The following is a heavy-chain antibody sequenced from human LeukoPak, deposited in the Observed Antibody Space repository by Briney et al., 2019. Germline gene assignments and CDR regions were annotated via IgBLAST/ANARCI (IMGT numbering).Heavy chain of an antibody. CDR2: INAGNGNT. Sequence: ASVKVSCKASGYTFTSYAVHWVRQAPGQRLEWMGWINAGNGNTKYSQKFQGRVTITRGTSASTAYMELSSLRSEDTAVYYCAREGRLRLGELSLVYWGRGTLVTVSS. CDR1: GYTFTSYA. V-gene: IGHV1-3*01. D-gene: IGHD3-16*02. CDR3: AREGRLRLGELSLVY. J-gene: IGHJ4*02.